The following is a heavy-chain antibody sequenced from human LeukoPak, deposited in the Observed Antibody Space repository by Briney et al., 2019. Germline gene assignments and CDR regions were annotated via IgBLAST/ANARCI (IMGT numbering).Heavy chain of an antibody. D-gene: IGHD1-1*01. CDR2: IKQDGSEK. Sequence: GGSLRLSCAASGFTFSSYWMSWVRQAPGKGLEWVANIKQDGSEKYYVDSVKGRFTISRDNAKNSLYLQMNSLRAEGTAVYYCAREGTGGYYYYGMDVWGQGTTVTVS. J-gene: IGHJ6*02. CDR1: GFTFSSYW. CDR3: AREGTGGYYYYGMDV. V-gene: IGHV3-7*01.